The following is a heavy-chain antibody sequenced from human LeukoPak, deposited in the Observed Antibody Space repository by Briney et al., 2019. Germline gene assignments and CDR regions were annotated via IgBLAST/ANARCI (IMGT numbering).Heavy chain of an antibody. Sequence: GGSLRLSCAASGFSFHDYAMHWVRHAPGKGLEWVSGISWNSGSIGYADSVKGRFTISRDNAKNSLYLQMNSLRAEDTALYYCAKALATVTTAFDYWGQGTLVIVSS. CDR1: GFSFHDYA. CDR2: ISWNSGSI. V-gene: IGHV3-9*01. J-gene: IGHJ4*02. D-gene: IGHD4-17*01. CDR3: AKALATVTTAFDY.